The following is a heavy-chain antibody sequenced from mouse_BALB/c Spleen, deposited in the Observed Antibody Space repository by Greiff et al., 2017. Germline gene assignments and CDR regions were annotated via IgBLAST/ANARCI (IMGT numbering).Heavy chain of an antibody. J-gene: IGHJ4*01. CDR2: ISSGGST. Sequence: EVMLVESGGGLVKPGGSLKLSCAASGFTFSSYAMSWVRQTPEKRLEWVASISSGGSTYYPDSVKGRFTISRDNARNILYLQMSSLRSEDTAMYYCTRSPLIHYYCYDAMDYWGQGTSVTVSA. V-gene: IGHV5-6-5*01. CDR3: TRSPLIHYYCYDAMDY. CDR1: GFTFSSYA. D-gene: IGHD1-2*01.